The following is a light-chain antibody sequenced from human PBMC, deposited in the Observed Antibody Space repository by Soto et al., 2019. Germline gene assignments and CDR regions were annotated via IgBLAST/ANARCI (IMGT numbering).Light chain of an antibody. J-gene: IGKJ1*01. CDR3: QQSYSTPPKT. Sequence: DIQMTQSPSSLSASVADRVTITCRASQSISSYLNWYQQKPGKAPKLLIYAASSLQSGAPSRFSGSGSGTDCTLTISSLQPEDFATYYCQQSYSTPPKTFGQGTEVEIK. CDR1: QSISSY. CDR2: AAS. V-gene: IGKV1-39*01.